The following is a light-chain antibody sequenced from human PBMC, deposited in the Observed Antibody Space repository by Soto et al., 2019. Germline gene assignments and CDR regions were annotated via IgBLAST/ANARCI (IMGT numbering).Light chain of an antibody. CDR1: SSNIGGNS. J-gene: IGLJ1*01. CDR2: DDN. V-gene: IGLV1-51*01. CDR3: AAWDASLGGFYV. Sequence: QSVLTQPPSVSAAPGQKVTISCSGSSSNIGGNSVSWYQQLPGTAPKLLIYDDNKRPSGIPDRFSGSKSGTSATLGITGFQTGDEADYYCAAWDASLGGFYVFGSGTKVTVL.